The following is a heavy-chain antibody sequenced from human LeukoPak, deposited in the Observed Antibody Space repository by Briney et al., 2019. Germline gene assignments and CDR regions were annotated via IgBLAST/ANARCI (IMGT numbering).Heavy chain of an antibody. CDR3: ARPLAAAGTYYYYGMDV. Sequence: GGSLRLSCAASGFTFSTYAINWVRQAPGKGLEWVSAISGNGATRFYADSVKGRFTISRDNSKNTLYLQMNSLRAEDTAVYYCARPLAAAGTYYYYGMDVWGQGTTVTVSS. V-gene: IGHV3-23*01. CDR2: ISGNGATR. CDR1: GFTFSTYA. J-gene: IGHJ6*02. D-gene: IGHD6-13*01.